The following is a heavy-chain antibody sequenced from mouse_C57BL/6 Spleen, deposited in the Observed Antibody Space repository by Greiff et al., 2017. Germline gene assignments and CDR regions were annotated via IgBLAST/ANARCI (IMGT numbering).Heavy chain of an antibody. CDR1: GFTFSDYG. Sequence: EVMLVESGGGLVKPGGSLKLSCAASGFTFSDYGMHWVRQAPEKGLEWVAYISSGSSTIYYADTVKGRFTISRDHAKNTLFLQMTSLRSEDTAMYYCARGPDYYGSSYAMDYWGQGTSVTVSS. D-gene: IGHD1-1*01. J-gene: IGHJ4*01. V-gene: IGHV5-17*01. CDR2: ISSGSSTI. CDR3: ARGPDYYGSSYAMDY.